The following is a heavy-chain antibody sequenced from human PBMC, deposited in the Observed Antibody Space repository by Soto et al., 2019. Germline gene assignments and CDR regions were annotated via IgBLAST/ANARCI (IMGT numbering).Heavy chain of an antibody. CDR2: INHLGSI. CDR3: ARLEDILTGYYDDY. V-gene: IGHV4-34*01. Sequence: SETLSLTCVVSGGSLSDYFWSWIRQPPGMALEWIGEINHLGSINYNPSHKSRVNKSVDTSKNQFSQKMSSVTAADTAVYYCARLEDILTGYYDDYWGQGTLVTVSS. CDR1: GGSLSDYF. D-gene: IGHD3-9*01. J-gene: IGHJ4*02.